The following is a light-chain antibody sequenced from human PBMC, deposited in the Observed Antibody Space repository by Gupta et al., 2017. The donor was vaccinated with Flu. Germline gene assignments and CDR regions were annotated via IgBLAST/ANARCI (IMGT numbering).Light chain of an antibody. Sequence: SVTTSCTGTSSDVGGFNYVSWYQQHPGKALKLMIYEVSKRPSGVPDRFSGSKSGNTASLTVSGLQADDEADFYCASYAGSNSWVFGGGTKLTVL. CDR3: ASYAGSNSWV. CDR1: SSDVGGFNY. J-gene: IGLJ2*01. CDR2: EVS. V-gene: IGLV2-8*01.